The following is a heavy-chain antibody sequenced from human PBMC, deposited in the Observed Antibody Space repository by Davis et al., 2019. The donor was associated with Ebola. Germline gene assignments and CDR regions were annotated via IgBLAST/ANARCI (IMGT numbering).Heavy chain of an antibody. J-gene: IGHJ5*02. CDR2: VSYDGSID. CDR3: MRWSLYSGHDCDL. V-gene: IGHV3-30*03. CDR1: GFTFSSFG. D-gene: IGHD1-26*01. Sequence: PGGSLRLSCAASGFTFSSFGMHWVRQAPGKGLEWVAVVSYDGSIDYYADSVKGRFTISRDNAKNSLYLQMNSLRAEDTAVYYCMRWSLYSGHDCDLWGQGTLVTVSS.